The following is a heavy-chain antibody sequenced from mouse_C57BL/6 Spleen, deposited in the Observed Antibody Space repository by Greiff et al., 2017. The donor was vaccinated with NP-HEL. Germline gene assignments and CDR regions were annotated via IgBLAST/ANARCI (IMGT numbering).Heavy chain of an antibody. Sequence: VQLQQSGPELVKPGASVKISCKASGYSFTGYYMNWVKQSPEKSLEWIGEINPSTGGTTYNQKFKAKATLTVDKSSSTAYMQLKSLTSEDSAVYYCARGATVVARMDYWGQGTSVTVSS. D-gene: IGHD1-1*01. CDR2: INPSTGGT. J-gene: IGHJ4*01. CDR1: GYSFTGYY. CDR3: ARGATVVARMDY. V-gene: IGHV1-42*01.